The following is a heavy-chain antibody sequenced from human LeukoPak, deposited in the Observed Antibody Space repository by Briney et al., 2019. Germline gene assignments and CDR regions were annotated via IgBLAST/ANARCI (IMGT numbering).Heavy chain of an antibody. Sequence: ASVKVSCKASGGTFSSYAISWVRQAPGQGLEWMGGIIPIFGTANYAQKFQGRVTITADESTSTAYMELSSLRSEDTAVYYCARVAYSYGYREIDYWGQGTLVTVSS. CDR3: ARVAYSYGYREIDY. CDR1: GGTFSSYA. D-gene: IGHD5-18*01. CDR2: IIPIFGTA. V-gene: IGHV1-69*13. J-gene: IGHJ4*02.